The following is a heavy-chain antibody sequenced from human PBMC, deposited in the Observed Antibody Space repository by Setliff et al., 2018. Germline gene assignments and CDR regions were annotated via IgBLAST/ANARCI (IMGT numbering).Heavy chain of an antibody. CDR2: IXXXXXXX. CDR3: ARSLVGATYSVYFDY. V-gene: IGHV5-51*01. D-gene: IGHD1-26*01. CDR1: GYSFSNFW. J-gene: IGHJ4*02. Sequence: PGESLKISCKGSGYSFSNFWIGWVRQMPGKGLEWMGIIXXXXXXXXXXPSXXXXVTMSADKSINTAYLQWSNLKASDTAIYYCARSLVGATYSVYFDYWGQGALVTSPQ.